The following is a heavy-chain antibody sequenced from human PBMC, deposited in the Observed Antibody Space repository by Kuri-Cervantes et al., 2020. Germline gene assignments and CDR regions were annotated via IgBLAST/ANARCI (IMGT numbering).Heavy chain of an antibody. J-gene: IGHJ3*02. CDR2: ISYDGSNK. CDR3: ASSGYSVTDAFDI. CDR1: GFTFGTHG. D-gene: IGHD3-22*01. Sequence: GESLKISCAASGFTFGTHGIHWVRQTPGKGLEWVALISYDGSNKYYADSVKGRFTISRDNSKNTLYLQMNSLRAEDTAVYYCASSGYSVTDAFDIWGQGTMVTVSS. V-gene: IGHV3-30*03.